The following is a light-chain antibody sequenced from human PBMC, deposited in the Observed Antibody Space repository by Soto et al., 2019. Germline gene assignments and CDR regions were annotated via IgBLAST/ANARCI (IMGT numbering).Light chain of an antibody. CDR2: GVS. V-gene: IGKV1-39*01. CDR3: QQSYSVLWT. CDR1: QSITSY. J-gene: IGKJ1*01. Sequence: IQMTQSPSSLSASVGDRVTITCRASQSITSYLNWYQQKPGKAPKLLIYGVSSLQSGVPSRFSGSGSGTDFTLTISSLQPEDFATYYCQQSYSVLWTFGQGTKVDIK.